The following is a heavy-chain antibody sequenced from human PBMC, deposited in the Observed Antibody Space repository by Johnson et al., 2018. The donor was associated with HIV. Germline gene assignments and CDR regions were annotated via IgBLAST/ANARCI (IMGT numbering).Heavy chain of an antibody. CDR3: ATSTASDALDI. V-gene: IGHV3-30*04. D-gene: IGHD1-1*01. Sequence: QVQLVESGGGVVQPGRSLRLSCAASGFTFSNYAMHWVRQAPGKGLEWVAVISYDGSNKHYADSVKGRFTISRDNSKNTLYLQMNSLRAEDTAVYYCATSTASDALDIWGQGTMVTVSS. CDR2: ISYDGSNK. CDR1: GFTFSNYA. J-gene: IGHJ3*02.